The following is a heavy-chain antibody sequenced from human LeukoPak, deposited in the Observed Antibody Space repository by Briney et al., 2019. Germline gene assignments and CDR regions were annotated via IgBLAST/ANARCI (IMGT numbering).Heavy chain of an antibody. CDR1: GFTFSSYW. CDR3: ARDGAAAAYDAFDI. J-gene: IGHJ3*02. CDR2: IKQDGSEK. Sequence: PGGSLRLSCAASGFTFSSYWMSWVRQAPGKGLEWVANIKQDGSEKYYVDSVKGRFTISRDNAKNSLYLQMNSLRAEDTAVYYCARDGAAAAYDAFDIWAKGQWSPSLQ. V-gene: IGHV3-7*03. D-gene: IGHD6-13*01.